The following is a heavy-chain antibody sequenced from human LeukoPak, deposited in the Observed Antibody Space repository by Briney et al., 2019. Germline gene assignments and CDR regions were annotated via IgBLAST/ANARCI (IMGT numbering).Heavy chain of an antibody. CDR3: ARDKRHSYGRYFEH. CDR1: GDSLRTYH. Sequence: PSETLSLTCSVSGDSLRTYHWNWIRKSPGKGLEWIAYMQSTGVSKYNPSLKSRVTMVVDMSRNQVVLNLSSVTAADTAVYYCARDKRHSYGRYFEHWGQGILVTVSS. CDR2: MQSTGVS. V-gene: IGHV4-59*01. J-gene: IGHJ4*02. D-gene: IGHD5-18*01.